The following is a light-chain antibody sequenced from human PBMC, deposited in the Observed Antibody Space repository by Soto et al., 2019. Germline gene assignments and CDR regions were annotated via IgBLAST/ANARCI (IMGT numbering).Light chain of an antibody. CDR1: NSDVGGYNY. Sequence: QSVLTQPASVSGSPGQSITISCTGTNSDVGGYNYVSWYQQHPGKAPKLLVYEVSNRPSGVSHRFSGSKSGDTASLTISGLQPDDEADYYCSSYRASSTPVVFGGGTKLTV. CDR3: SSYRASSTPVV. J-gene: IGLJ2*01. V-gene: IGLV2-14*01. CDR2: EVS.